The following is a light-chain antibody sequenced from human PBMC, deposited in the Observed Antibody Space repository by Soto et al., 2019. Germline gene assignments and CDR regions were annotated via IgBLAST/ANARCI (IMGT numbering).Light chain of an antibody. V-gene: IGLV1-44*01. CDR3: AAWDDSVNGVI. CDR1: SPNIGSNT. Sequence: QSVLTQSRSASGTPGRRVTISCSGSSPNIGSNTVYWYQQLPGTAPKLLIDSNNQRPSGVPDRFSGSKSGTSASLAISGLQSEDEADYYCAAWDDSVNGVIFGGGTKLTVL. CDR2: SNN. J-gene: IGLJ2*01.